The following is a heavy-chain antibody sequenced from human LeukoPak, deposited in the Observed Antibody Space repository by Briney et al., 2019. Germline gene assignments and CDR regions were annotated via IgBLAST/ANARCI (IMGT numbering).Heavy chain of an antibody. CDR1: GYTFTNYA. D-gene: IGHD2-2*01. J-gene: IGHJ4*02. V-gene: IGHV7-4-1*02. CDR2: INTKTGNP. Sequence: ASVNVSCKASGYTFTNYAMNWVRQAPGKGLEWMGWINTKTGNPTYAQGFTGRFVFSLDTSVSTAYLQISSLKAEDTAVYSCARAVGYCSDTACYLGYWGQGTLVTVSS. CDR3: ARAVGYCSDTACYLGY.